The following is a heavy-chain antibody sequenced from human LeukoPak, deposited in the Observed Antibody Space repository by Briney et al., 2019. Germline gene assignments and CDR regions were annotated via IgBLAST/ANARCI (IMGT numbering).Heavy chain of an antibody. V-gene: IGHV3-23*01. J-gene: IGHJ4*02. CDR1: GFTFSSYG. D-gene: IGHD1-26*01. Sequence: GGSLRLSCAASGFTFSSYGMSWVRQAPGKGLEWVSAISGSGGSTYYADSVKGRFTISRDNSKNTLYLQMGSLRAEDMAVYYCARVHSGSYDYWGQGTLVTVSS. CDR2: ISGSGGST. CDR3: ARVHSGSYDY.